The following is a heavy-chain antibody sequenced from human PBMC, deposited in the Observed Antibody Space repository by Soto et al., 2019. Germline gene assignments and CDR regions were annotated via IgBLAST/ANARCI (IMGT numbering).Heavy chain of an antibody. CDR2: ISSSGSII. D-gene: IGHD3-22*01. CDR1: GFTFSDYY. V-gene: IGHV3-11*01. Sequence: LRLSCAASGFTFSDYYMSWIRQAPGKGLEWVSYISSSGSIIYYADSVKGRFTISRDNAKNSLYLQMNSLRAEDTAVYYCARDLGYYASDGYFDYWGQGTLVTVSS. CDR3: ARDLGYYASDGYFDY. J-gene: IGHJ4*02.